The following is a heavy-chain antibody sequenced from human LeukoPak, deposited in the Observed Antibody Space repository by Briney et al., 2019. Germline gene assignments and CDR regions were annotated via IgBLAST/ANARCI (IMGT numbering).Heavy chain of an antibody. CDR3: ARGGDYYGSGSLNWFDP. D-gene: IGHD3-10*01. CDR1: GYTFTSYD. V-gene: IGHV1-8*01. Sequence: ASVKVSCKASGYTFTSYDINWVRQATGQGLEWMGWMNPNSGNTGYAQKFQGRVTMTRNTSISTAYMELSSLRSEDTAVYYCARGGDYYGSGSLNWFDPWGQGTLVTVSS. CDR2: MNPNSGNT. J-gene: IGHJ5*02.